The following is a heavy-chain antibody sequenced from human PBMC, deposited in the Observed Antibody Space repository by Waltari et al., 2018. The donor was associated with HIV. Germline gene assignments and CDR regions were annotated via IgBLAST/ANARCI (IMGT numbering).Heavy chain of an antibody. CDR2: TYYRSKWHN. D-gene: IGHD4-17*01. J-gene: IGHJ4*02. CDR3: ARGVTTVIPYFDY. Sequence: QVQLQESGPGLVKPSQTLSLTCAISGDSVSSNTVAWNWIRQSPSRGLEWLGRTYYRSKWHNDYAVSVKSRIIINPDTSKNQFSLQLNSVTPEDTAVYYCARGVTTVIPYFDYWGQGILVTVSS. CDR1: GDSVSSNTVA. V-gene: IGHV6-1*01.